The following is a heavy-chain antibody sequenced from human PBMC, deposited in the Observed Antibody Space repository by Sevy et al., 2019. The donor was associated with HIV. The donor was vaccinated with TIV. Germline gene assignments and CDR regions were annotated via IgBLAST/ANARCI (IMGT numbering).Heavy chain of an antibody. CDR1: GFTFSSYA. D-gene: IGHD3-10*01. Sequence: GESLKISCAASGFTFSSYAMSWVRQAPGKGLEWVSAISGSGGSTYYSDSVKGRFTISRDNSKNTLYLQMNSLRAEDTAVYYCAKGVLWFGEFNYYYMDVWGKGTTVTVSS. CDR3: AKGVLWFGEFNYYYMDV. V-gene: IGHV3-23*01. CDR2: ISGSGGST. J-gene: IGHJ6*03.